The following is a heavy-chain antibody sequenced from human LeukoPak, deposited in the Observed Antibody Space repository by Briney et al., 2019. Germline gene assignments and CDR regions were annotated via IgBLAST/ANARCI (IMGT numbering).Heavy chain of an antibody. CDR1: GFTVSSNY. CDR2: IYSGGST. Sequence: SGGSLRLSCAASGFTVSSNYMSWVRQAPGKGLEWVSVIYSGGSTYYADSVKGRFTISRDNSKNTLYLQMNSLRAEDTAVYYCARYYYYYYGMDVWGQGTTVTVSS. V-gene: IGHV3-53*01. CDR3: ARYYYYYYGMDV. J-gene: IGHJ6*02.